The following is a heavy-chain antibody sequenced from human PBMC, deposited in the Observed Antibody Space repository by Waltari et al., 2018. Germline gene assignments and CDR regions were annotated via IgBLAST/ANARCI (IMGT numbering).Heavy chain of an antibody. CDR2: IIPIFGTA. CDR1: GDTFSSYA. V-gene: IGHV1-69*01. J-gene: IGHJ4*02. D-gene: IGHD2-2*02. CDR3: ARTPPLGYCSSTSCYIFDY. Sequence: QVQLVQSGAEVKKPGSSVKVSCTASGDTFSSYAIRWVRQAPGQGLEWMGGIIPIFGTANYAQKFQGRVTITADESTSTAYMELSSLRSEDTAVYYCARTPPLGYCSSTSCYIFDYWGQGTLVTVSS.